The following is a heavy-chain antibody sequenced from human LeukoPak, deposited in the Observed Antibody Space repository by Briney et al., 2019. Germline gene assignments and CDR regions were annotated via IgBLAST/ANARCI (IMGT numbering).Heavy chain of an antibody. CDR1: VGSFSGYY. V-gene: IGHV4-34*01. CDR3: ARSRVFVRYYDSSGYSNPGYFDL. Sequence: SETLSLTCAVYVGSFSGYYWSWIRQPPGKGLEWIGEINHSGSTNYNSSLKSRVTISVDTSKNQFSLKLSSVTAADTAVYYCARSRVFVRYYDSSGYSNPGYFDLWGRGTLVTVSS. CDR2: INHSGST. J-gene: IGHJ2*01. D-gene: IGHD3-22*01.